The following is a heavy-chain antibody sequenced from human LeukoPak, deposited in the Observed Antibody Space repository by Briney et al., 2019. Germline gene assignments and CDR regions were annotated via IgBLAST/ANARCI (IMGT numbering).Heavy chain of an antibody. V-gene: IGHV4-59*01. CDR3: ARDLGGAVAGTRWFDP. J-gene: IGHJ5*02. D-gene: IGHD6-19*01. CDR1: GGSISSYY. Sequence: PSETLSLTCTVSGGSISSYYWSWIRQPPGKGLEWIGYIYYSGSTNYNPSLKSRVTISVDTSKNQFSLKLSSVTAEDTAVYYCARDLGGAVAGTRWFDPWGQGTLVTVSS. CDR2: IYYSGST.